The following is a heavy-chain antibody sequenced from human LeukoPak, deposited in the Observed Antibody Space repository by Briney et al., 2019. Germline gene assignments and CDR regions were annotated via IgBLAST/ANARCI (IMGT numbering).Heavy chain of an antibody. CDR3: ARVPYYYYYGMDV. J-gene: IGHJ6*02. Sequence: ASVKVSCKASGYTFTSYGISWVRQAPGQGLEWMGWISAYNGNTNYAQKFQGRVTITADESTSTAYMELSSLRSEDTAVYYCARVPYYYYYGMDVWGQGTTVTVSS. CDR2: ISAYNGNT. CDR1: GYTFTSYG. D-gene: IGHD3-10*01. V-gene: IGHV1-18*01.